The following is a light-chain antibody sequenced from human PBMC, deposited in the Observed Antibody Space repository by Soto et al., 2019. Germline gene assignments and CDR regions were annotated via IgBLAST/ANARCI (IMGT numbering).Light chain of an antibody. CDR1: QSVSGD. CDR2: GAS. J-gene: IGKJ5*01. V-gene: IGKV3-15*01. Sequence: EIVMTQSPATLSLSPGERATLSCRASQSVSGDLAWYQQKPGQAPRLFIYGASTRTTGISARFSCSGSGTEFALTISSLQSEDFAVYYCQQYNKWPITFGQGTRLDIK. CDR3: QQYNKWPIT.